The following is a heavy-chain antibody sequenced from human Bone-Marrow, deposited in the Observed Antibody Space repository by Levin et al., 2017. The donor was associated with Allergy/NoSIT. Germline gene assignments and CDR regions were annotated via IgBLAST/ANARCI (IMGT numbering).Heavy chain of an antibody. CDR1: GFAFGRHT. V-gene: IGHV3-21*01. Sequence: GESLKISCTASGFAFGRHTMHWVRQAPGKGLEWVASISGSGSYIFYADSLKGRFTISRDNAKPSLYLQMHSLRGDETAVYYCARDSLGYSSSWYFFDLWGQGTLVTVSS. J-gene: IGHJ4*02. CDR2: ISGSGSYI. D-gene: IGHD6-13*01. CDR3: ARDSLGYSSSWYFFDL.